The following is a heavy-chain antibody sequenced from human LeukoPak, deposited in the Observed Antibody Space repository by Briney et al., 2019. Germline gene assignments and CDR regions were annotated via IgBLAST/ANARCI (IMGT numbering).Heavy chain of an antibody. Sequence: SETLSLTCTVSGGSVSSGSYYWSWIRQHPGKGLEWIGYIYYSGSTYYNPSLKSRVTISVDTSKNQFSLKLSSVTAADTAVYYCAREGSDHNWFDPWGQGTLVTVSS. V-gene: IGHV4-31*03. J-gene: IGHJ5*02. CDR3: AREGSDHNWFDP. D-gene: IGHD2-21*02. CDR1: GGSVSSGSYY. CDR2: IYYSGST.